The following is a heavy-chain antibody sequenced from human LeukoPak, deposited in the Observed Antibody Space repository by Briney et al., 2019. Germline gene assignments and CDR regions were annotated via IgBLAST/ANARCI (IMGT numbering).Heavy chain of an antibody. CDR2: IKSKTDGETT. CDR3: SADGCAGGGCFSGHY. J-gene: IGHJ4*02. V-gene: IGHV3-15*01. Sequence: WIRQPPGKGLEWVGRIKSKTDGETTDYAAPVKGRFTISRDDSKNTLYLQMNSLKTDDTAVYYCSADGCAGGGCFSGHYWGQGTLVTVSS. D-gene: IGHD2-15*01.